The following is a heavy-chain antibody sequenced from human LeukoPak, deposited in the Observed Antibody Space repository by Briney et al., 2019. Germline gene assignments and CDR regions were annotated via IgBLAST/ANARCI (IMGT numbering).Heavy chain of an antibody. CDR2: IKQDGSEK. CDR3: AREDYYGSGSHFDY. J-gene: IGHJ4*02. Sequence: GGSLRLSCAASGFTFSSYWMSWVRQAPGKGLEWVANIKQDGSEKYYVDSVKGRFTISRDNSKNTLYLQMNSLRAEDTAVYYCAREDYYGSGSHFDYWGQGTLVTVSS. CDR1: GFTFSSYW. V-gene: IGHV3-7*03. D-gene: IGHD3-10*01.